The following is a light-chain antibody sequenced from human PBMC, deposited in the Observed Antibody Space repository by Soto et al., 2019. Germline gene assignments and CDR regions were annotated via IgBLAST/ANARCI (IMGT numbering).Light chain of an antibody. CDR1: RGISNY. Sequence: DIQMTQSPSSLSASVGDRVTITCRASRGISNYLAWYQQKPGKVPKLLIYSASTLQSGVPYRFSGSGSGTDFALTINSRQPEDVATYYCQNYNSVPYVFGQGTKLEI. J-gene: IGKJ2*01. V-gene: IGKV1-27*01. CDR3: QNYNSVPYV. CDR2: SAS.